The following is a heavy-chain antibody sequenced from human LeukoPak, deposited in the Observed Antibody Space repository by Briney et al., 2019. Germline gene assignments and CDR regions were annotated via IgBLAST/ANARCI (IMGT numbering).Heavy chain of an antibody. D-gene: IGHD6-19*01. CDR3: ARVSPIAVAGELDY. CDR1: GFTFSSFW. CDR2: IKQDGSET. J-gene: IGHJ4*02. V-gene: IGHV3-7*05. Sequence: GGSLRLSCAASGFTFSSFWMSWVRQAPGKGLEWVANIKQDGSETYYVDSVKGRFTISRDNAKNSLYLQMNSLRAEDTALYYCARVSPIAVAGELDYWGQGTLVTVSS.